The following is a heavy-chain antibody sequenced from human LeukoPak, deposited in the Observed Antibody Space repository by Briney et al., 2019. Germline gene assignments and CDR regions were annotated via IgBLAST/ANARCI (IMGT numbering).Heavy chain of an antibody. CDR3: ARQGYPGNYYYYGMDV. Sequence: PSETLSLTCTVSGGSISSYYWSWIRQPPGKGLEWIGYIYYSGSTNYNPSLKSQVTISVDTSKNQFSLKLSSVTAADTAVYYCARQGYPGNYYYYGMDVWGQGTTVTVSS. CDR1: GGSISSYY. D-gene: IGHD2-15*01. J-gene: IGHJ6*02. V-gene: IGHV4-59*08. CDR2: IYYSGST.